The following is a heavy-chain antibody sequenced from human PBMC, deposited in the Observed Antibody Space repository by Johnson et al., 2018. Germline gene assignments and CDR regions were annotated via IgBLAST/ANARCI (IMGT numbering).Heavy chain of an antibody. V-gene: IGHV3-13*01. CDR1: GFTFSSYD. Sequence: VQLQESGGGLVQPGGSLRLSCAASGFTFSSYDMHWVRQATGKGLEWVSAIGTAGDTYYPGSVKGRFTISRENAKNSFYLQMNSLRAEDTAVYYCAGEGGVTGTTNDYYGMDVWGQGTTVTVAS. J-gene: IGHJ6*02. D-gene: IGHD1-20*01. CDR3: AGEGGVTGTTNDYYGMDV. CDR2: IGTAGDT.